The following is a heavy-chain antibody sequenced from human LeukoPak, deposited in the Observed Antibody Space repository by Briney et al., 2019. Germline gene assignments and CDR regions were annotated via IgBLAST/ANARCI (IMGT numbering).Heavy chain of an antibody. J-gene: IGHJ4*02. D-gene: IGHD4-23*01. CDR2: ISSSSSTI. CDR1: GFTFSSYS. V-gene: IGHV3-48*02. CDR3: ARDDYGGNSGTHYFDY. Sequence: GGSLRLSCAASGFTFSSYSMNWVRQAPGRGLEWVSYISSSSSTIYYADSVKGRFTISRDNAKNSLHLQMNSLRDEDTAVYYCARDDYGGNSGTHYFDYWGQGTLVTVSS.